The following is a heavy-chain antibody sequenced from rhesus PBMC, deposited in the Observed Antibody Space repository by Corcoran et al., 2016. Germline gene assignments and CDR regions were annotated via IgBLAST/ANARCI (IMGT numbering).Heavy chain of an antibody. CDR2: ISGSGGNT. CDR3: ARTTELGIPFDY. CDR1: GGSISRYS. D-gene: IGHD5-42*01. Sequence: QLQLQESGPGLVKPSETLSLTCAVSGGSISRYSWSWIRQPPGKGLEWIGRISGSGGNTDYNPSLKSRVTISIATSKNQFSLRLRSVTAADTAVYYCARTTELGIPFDYWGQGVQVTVSS. J-gene: IGHJ4*01. V-gene: IGHV4-173*01.